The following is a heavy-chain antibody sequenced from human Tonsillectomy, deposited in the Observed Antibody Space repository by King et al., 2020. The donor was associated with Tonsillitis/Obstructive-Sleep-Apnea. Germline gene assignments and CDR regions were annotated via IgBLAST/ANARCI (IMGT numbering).Heavy chain of an antibody. D-gene: IGHD2-2*01. CDR2: INPNSGGT. CDR1: GYTFTGYY. Sequence: VQLVESGAEVKKPGASVKVSCKASGYTFTGYYMHWVRQAPGQGLEWMGRINPNSGGTNYAQKFQGRVTMTRDTSISTAYMELSRLRSDDTAVYYCARDGARGSTRSGLGSFDPWGQGTLVTVSS. CDR3: ARDGARGSTRSGLGSFDP. V-gene: IGHV1-2*06. J-gene: IGHJ5*02.